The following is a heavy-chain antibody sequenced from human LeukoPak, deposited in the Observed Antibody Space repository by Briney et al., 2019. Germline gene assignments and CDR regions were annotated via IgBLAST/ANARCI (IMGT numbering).Heavy chain of an antibody. CDR3: ARLRRTYYYGSGSYKGYYMDV. CDR1: GYTFTSYG. V-gene: IGHV1-18*01. J-gene: IGHJ6*03. Sequence: ASVTVSCKASGYTFTSYGISWVRQAPGQGREWMGWINAYKGNTNNAQQLQGRVTMTTDTSTSTAYMELRSLRSDDTAVYYCARLRRTYYYGSGSYKGYYMDVWGKGTTVTISS. D-gene: IGHD3-10*01. CDR2: INAYKGNT.